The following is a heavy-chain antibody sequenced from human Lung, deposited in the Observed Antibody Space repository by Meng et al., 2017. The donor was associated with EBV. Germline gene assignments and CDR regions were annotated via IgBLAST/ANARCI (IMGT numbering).Heavy chain of an antibody. J-gene: IGHJ4*02. CDR2: IYHSGST. Sequence: QVRVQQWGAGLVKPSGTLSLTCAVSGGSISSSNWWSWVRQPLGKGLEWIGEIYHSGSTNYNPSLKSRVTIPVDKSKNQFSLKLSSLTAADTAVYYCASFPPPGKQWLVTDYWGQGTLVTVSS. V-gene: IGHV4-4*02. D-gene: IGHD6-19*01. CDR1: GGSISSSNW. CDR3: ASFPPPGKQWLVTDY.